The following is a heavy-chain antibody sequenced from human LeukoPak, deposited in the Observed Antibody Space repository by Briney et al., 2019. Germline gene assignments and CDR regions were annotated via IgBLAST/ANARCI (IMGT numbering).Heavy chain of an antibody. Sequence: SETLSLTCTVSGGSNSSSSYYWGWIRQPPGKGLEWIGSIYYSGSTYYNPSLKSRVTISVDTSKNQFSLKLSSVTAADTAVYYCARRPLEWLSIDYWGQGTLVTVSS. J-gene: IGHJ4*02. CDR2: IYYSGST. CDR1: GGSNSSSSYY. CDR3: ARRPLEWLSIDY. D-gene: IGHD3-3*01. V-gene: IGHV4-39*01.